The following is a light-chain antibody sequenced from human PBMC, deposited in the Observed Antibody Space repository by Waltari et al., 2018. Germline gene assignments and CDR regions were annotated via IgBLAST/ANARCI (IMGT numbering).Light chain of an antibody. Sequence: QSALTQPASVSGSPGQSIPIFCTGTSRDVGSYNLVPWYQKHPGKAPKLIIYEVNKWPSGASNRFAGSKSGNTASLTISGLQAEDEADYYCSSYAGGNTYVIFGGGTKLTVL. CDR2: EVN. J-gene: IGLJ2*01. V-gene: IGLV2-23*02. CDR3: SSYAGGNTYVI. CDR1: SRDVGSYNL.